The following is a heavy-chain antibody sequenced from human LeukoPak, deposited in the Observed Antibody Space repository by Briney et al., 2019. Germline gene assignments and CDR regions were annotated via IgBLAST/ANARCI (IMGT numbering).Heavy chain of an antibody. CDR3: ARGRTGFGESYFDY. V-gene: IGHV3-30*04. Sequence: GGSLRLSCAASGFTFSSYAMHWVRQAPGKGLEWVAVISYDGSNKYYADSVKGRFTISRDNSKNTLYLQMNSLRAEDTAVYYCARGRTGFGESYFDYWGQGTLVTVSS. CDR2: ISYDGSNK. CDR1: GFTFSSYA. D-gene: IGHD3-10*01. J-gene: IGHJ4*02.